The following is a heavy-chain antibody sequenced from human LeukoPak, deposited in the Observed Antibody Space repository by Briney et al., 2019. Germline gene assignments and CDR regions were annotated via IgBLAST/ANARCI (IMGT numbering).Heavy chain of an antibody. CDR3: AKDRSYGSPFDY. CDR1: GFTFSSYG. CDR2: IRYDGSNK. Sequence: GGSLRLSCASSGFTFSSYGMHWVRQAPGKGLEWVAFIRYDGSNKYYADSVKGRFTISRDNSKNTLYLQMNSLRAEDTAVYYCAKDRSYGSPFDYWGQGTLVTVSS. D-gene: IGHD5-18*01. J-gene: IGHJ4*02. V-gene: IGHV3-30*02.